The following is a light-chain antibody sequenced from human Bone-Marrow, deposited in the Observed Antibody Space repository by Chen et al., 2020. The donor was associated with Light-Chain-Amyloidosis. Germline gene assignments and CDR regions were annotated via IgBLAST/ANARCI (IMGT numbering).Light chain of an antibody. CDR3: QLWDSSSDHYV. V-gene: IGLV3-21*02. CDR2: DDT. J-gene: IGLJ1*01. CDR1: NIGSKS. Sequence: SYVVTQPPSVSVTPGQTARTPCGGNNIGSKSVNWYQQKPGQAPVLVVYDDTERPSGIPELIAGSNAGNTATLTINRVEAGDEADYYCQLWDSSSDHYVFATGTKVTVL.